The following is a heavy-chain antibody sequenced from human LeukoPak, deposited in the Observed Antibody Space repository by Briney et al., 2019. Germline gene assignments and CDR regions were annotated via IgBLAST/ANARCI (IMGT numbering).Heavy chain of an antibody. Sequence: PSETLSLTCTVSGGSISSSSYYWGWIRQPPGKGLEWIGSIYYSGGTYYNPSLKSRVTISVDRSKNQFSLKLSSVTAADTAVYYCARGTVTTDAFDIWGQGTMVTVSS. CDR1: GGSISSSSYY. D-gene: IGHD4-17*01. J-gene: IGHJ3*02. V-gene: IGHV4-39*07. CDR3: ARGTVTTDAFDI. CDR2: IYYSGGT.